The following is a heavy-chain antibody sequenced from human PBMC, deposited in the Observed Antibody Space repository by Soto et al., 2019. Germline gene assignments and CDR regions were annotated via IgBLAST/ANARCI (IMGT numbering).Heavy chain of an antibody. J-gene: IGHJ6*02. CDR1: GYTFTSYD. Sequence: ASVKVSCKASGYTFTSYDINWVRQATGQGLEWMGWMNPNSGNTGYAQKFQGRVTMSRNTSISTAYMELSSLRSEDTAVYYCARGPGYDFWSGRPYYYYYGMDVWGQGXTVTV. V-gene: IGHV1-8*01. CDR3: ARGPGYDFWSGRPYYYYYGMDV. D-gene: IGHD3-3*01. CDR2: MNPNSGNT.